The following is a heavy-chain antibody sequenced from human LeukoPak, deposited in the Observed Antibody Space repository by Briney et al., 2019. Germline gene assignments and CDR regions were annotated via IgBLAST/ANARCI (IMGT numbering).Heavy chain of an antibody. CDR1: GFTFSSYA. Sequence: GGSLRLSCAASGFTFSSYAMHWVRQAPGKGLEWVAVISYDGSNKYYADSVKGRFTISRDNSKNTLYLQMNSLRAEDTAVYYCARDRGDDYDFWSGYGPLGLWGQGTLVTVSS. CDR2: ISYDGSNK. CDR3: ARDRGDDYDFWSGYGPLGL. D-gene: IGHD3-3*01. V-gene: IGHV3-30-3*01. J-gene: IGHJ4*02.